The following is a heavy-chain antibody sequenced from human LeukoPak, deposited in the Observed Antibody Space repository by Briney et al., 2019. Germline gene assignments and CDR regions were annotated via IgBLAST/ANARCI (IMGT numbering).Heavy chain of an antibody. CDR1: GGSISSSSYF. J-gene: IGHJ6*02. Sequence: KSSETLSLTCTVSGGSISSSSYFWGWIRQPPGKGLEWIGYIYYSGSTNYNPSLKSRVTISVDTSKNQFSLKLSSVTAADTAVYYCARRNPLYYYYGMDVWGQGTTVTVSS. D-gene: IGHD1-14*01. CDR3: ARRNPLYYYYGMDV. V-gene: IGHV4-61*05. CDR2: IYYSGST.